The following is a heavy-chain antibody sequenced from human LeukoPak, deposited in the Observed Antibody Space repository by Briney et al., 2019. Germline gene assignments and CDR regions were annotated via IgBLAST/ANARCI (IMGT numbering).Heavy chain of an antibody. CDR3: ARANSSLVLHDY. Sequence: GSLRLSCAASGFTFSTYWMSWVRQPPGKGLEWIGSIYYSGSTYYNPSLKSRVTISVDTSKNQFSLKLSSVTAADTAVYYCARANSSLVLHDYWGQGTLVTVSS. CDR1: GFTFSTYW. J-gene: IGHJ4*02. D-gene: IGHD6-13*01. CDR2: IYYSGST. V-gene: IGHV4-39*01.